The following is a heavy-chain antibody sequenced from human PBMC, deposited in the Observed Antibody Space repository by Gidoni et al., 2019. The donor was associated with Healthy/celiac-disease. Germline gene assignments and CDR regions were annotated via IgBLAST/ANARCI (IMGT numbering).Heavy chain of an antibody. V-gene: IGHV3-33*01. J-gene: IGHJ3*02. CDR1: GFTFSSYG. Sequence: QVQLVESGGGVVQPGRSLRLYCAASGFTFSSYGMHWVCQAPGKGLEGVYGIWYDGSKKYYADSVKGRFTISRDNSKNTLYLQMNSRRAEDTAVYYCARYGGSYLTGALDIWGQGKMVTVSS. CDR3: ARYGGSYLTGALDI. D-gene: IGHD1-26*01. CDR2: IWYDGSKK.